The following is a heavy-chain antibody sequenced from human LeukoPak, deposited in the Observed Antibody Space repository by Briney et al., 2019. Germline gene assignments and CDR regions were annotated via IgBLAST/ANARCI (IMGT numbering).Heavy chain of an antibody. Sequence: SETLSLTCAVYGGSFSGYYWSWIRQHPGKGLEWIGYIYYSGSTYYNPSLKSRVTISVDTSKNQFSLKLSSVTAADTAVYYCARAELELPSKLWFDPWGQGTLVTVSS. CDR2: IYYSGST. V-gene: IGHV4-31*11. CDR1: GGSFSGYY. J-gene: IGHJ5*02. CDR3: ARAELELPSKLWFDP. D-gene: IGHD1-7*01.